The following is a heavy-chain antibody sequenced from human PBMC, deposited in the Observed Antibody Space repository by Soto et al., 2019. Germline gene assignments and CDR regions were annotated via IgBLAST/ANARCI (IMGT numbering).Heavy chain of an antibody. J-gene: IGHJ4*02. CDR2: INHSGST. V-gene: IGHV4-34*01. Sequence: PSETLSLTCAVYGGSFSGYYWSWIRQPPGKGLEWIGEINHSGSTNYNPSLKSRVTISVDTSKNQFSLKLSSVTAADTAVYYCARAGGYCSGGSCSYYFDYWGQGTLVTVSS. D-gene: IGHD2-15*01. CDR3: ARAGGYCSGGSCSYYFDY. CDR1: GGSFSGYY.